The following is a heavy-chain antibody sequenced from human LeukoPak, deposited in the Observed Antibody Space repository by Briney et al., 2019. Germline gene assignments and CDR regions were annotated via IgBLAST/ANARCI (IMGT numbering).Heavy chain of an antibody. CDR3: ARDKWVT. V-gene: IGHV3-48*01. D-gene: IGHD5-18*01. J-gene: IGHJ4*02. CDR2: ISSSGGTI. Sequence: GGSLRLSCAASGFTFNNYGMTWVRQAPGKGLEWISYISSSGGTIYYAESVEGRFTISRDNAKSSLYLQMNSLRAEDTAVYYCARDKWVTWGQGTLVTVSS. CDR1: GFTFNNYG.